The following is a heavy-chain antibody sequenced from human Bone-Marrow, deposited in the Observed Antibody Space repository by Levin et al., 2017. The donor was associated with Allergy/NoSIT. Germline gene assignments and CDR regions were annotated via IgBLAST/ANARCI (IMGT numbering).Heavy chain of an antibody. CDR3: ARDLMSYSGYSIYYYYYGMDV. CDR2: IWYDGSNK. J-gene: IGHJ6*02. D-gene: IGHD5-12*01. Sequence: GGSLRLSCAASGFTFSSYGMHWVRQAPGKGLEWVAVIWYDGSNKYYADSVKGRFTISRDNSKNTLYLQMNSLRAEDTAVYYCARDLMSYSGYSIYYYYYGMDVWGQGTTVTVSS. CDR1: GFTFSSYG. V-gene: IGHV3-33*01.